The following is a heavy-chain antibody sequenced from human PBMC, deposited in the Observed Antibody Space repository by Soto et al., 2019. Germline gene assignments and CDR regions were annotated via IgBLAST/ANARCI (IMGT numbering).Heavy chain of an antibody. CDR2: ISYDGGDK. Sequence: QVKLVESGGGVVQPGRSLRLSCAASGFTFSSYAMHWVRQAPGKGLEWVALISYDGGDKYHSDSVKGRFTISRENSKNTLYLQMISLRAEDTALYYCVNDFWRGYSRVGRGKAFDIWGQGTMVTVSS. CDR3: VNDFWRGYSRVGRGKAFDI. CDR1: GFTFSSYA. D-gene: IGHD3-3*01. V-gene: IGHV3-30-3*01. J-gene: IGHJ3*02.